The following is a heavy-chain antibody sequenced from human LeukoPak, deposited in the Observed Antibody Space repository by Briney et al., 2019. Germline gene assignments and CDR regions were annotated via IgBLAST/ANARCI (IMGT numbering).Heavy chain of an antibody. CDR1: GGSISGYY. V-gene: IGHV4-59*01. CDR3: ARGDYYYYVDV. CDR2: LYYSGST. J-gene: IGHJ6*03. Sequence: PSETLSLTCTVSGGSISGYYWSWIRQPPGKGQEWIGYLYYSGSTNYNPSLMSRVTISVDTTKNQFSLQLSSVTAADTAVYYCARGDYYYYVDVWGKGTTVTVSS.